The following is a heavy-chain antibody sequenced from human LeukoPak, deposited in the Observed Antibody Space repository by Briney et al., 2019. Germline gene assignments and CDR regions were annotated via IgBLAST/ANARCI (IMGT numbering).Heavy chain of an antibody. Sequence: PGESLRLSCAASGFIVSSNYLSWARHAPGKGLEWDPVIYSGGSTYYPDSVKGRFPISRDNSKNTLYLQMNSLRAEDTAVYYCARTVGALAAFDIWGQGTMVTVSS. CDR3: ARTVGALAAFDI. CDR2: IYSGGST. J-gene: IGHJ3*02. V-gene: IGHV3-66*02. D-gene: IGHD4-23*01. CDR1: GFIVSSNY.